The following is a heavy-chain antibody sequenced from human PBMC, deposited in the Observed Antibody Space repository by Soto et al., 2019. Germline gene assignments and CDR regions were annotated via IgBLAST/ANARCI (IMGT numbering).Heavy chain of an antibody. Sequence: QVQLQESGPGLVKPSGTLSLTCAVSGGSISSSNWWSWVRQPPGKGLEWIGELYHSGSPNYNPSRKSRVTISVDKSKNQFSLKLSSVTAADTAVYYCARGAVEQWLVPAFDPWGQGTLVTVSS. D-gene: IGHD6-19*01. CDR1: GGSISSSNW. CDR2: LYHSGSP. V-gene: IGHV4-4*02. CDR3: ARGAVEQWLVPAFDP. J-gene: IGHJ5*02.